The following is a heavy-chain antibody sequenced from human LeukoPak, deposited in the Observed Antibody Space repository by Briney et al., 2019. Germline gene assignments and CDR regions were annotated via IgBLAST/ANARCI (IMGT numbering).Heavy chain of an antibody. CDR3: AIMHGYYDGSGFWVQ. CDR2: ISPSGDRT. CDR1: GFTCSSYA. V-gene: IGHV3-23*01. D-gene: IGHD3-22*01. J-gene: IGHJ4*02. Sequence: PGGSLRLSCAASGFTCSSYAMSWVRQAPGKGLEWVSFISPSGDRTSNANSVEGRFTISRDNTRNTLYLQMNSLRDEDTGVYYCAIMHGYYDGSGFWVQWGQGTLVTVSS.